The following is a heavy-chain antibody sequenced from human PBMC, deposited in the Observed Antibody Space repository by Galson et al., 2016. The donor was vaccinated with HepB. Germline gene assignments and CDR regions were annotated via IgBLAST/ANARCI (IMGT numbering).Heavy chain of an antibody. CDR3: VNAYYYSELATDY. Sequence: SLRLSCAASGFTFSNYRMHWVRQAPGKGLVWVSRIDSDGTTTNYADSVKGRFTISRDNAMNTLYLQMNSLRAEDTPKYYCVNAYYYSELATDYWGQGTLVTVSA. D-gene: IGHD3-10*01. CDR2: IDSDGTTT. J-gene: IGHJ4*02. V-gene: IGHV3-74*01. CDR1: GFTFSNYR.